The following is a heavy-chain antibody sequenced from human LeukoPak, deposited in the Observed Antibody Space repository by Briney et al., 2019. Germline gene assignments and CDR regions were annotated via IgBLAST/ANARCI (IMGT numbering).Heavy chain of an antibody. V-gene: IGHV3-23*01. CDR3: AKPLSGELLPDY. CDR1: GLTLSNYA. D-gene: IGHD1-26*01. CDR2: ISGGGGGT. J-gene: IGHJ4*02. Sequence: PGGSLRLSCAVSGLTLSNYAMSWVRQAPGKGLEWVAGISGGGGGTNYADSVKGRFAISRDNSKNTLYLQMNSLRAEDTAVYYCAKPLSGELLPDYWGQGTLVTVSS.